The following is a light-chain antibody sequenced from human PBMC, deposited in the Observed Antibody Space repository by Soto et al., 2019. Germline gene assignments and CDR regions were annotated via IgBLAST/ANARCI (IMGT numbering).Light chain of an antibody. CDR2: AAS. J-gene: IGKJ2*01. CDR1: QGISSY. Sequence: AIRMTQSPSSFSASTGDRVTITCRASQGISSYLAWYQQKPGKAPKLLIYAASTLQSGVPSRFSGSASGTDFTLTISCLQSEDFATYYCQQYYSYQYTFGQGTKVDIK. V-gene: IGKV1-8*01. CDR3: QQYYSYQYT.